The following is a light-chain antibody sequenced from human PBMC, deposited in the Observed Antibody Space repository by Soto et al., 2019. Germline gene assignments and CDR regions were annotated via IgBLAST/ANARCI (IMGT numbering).Light chain of an antibody. V-gene: IGKV3-20*01. Sequence: EIVLTQSPGTLSLSPGERVTLSCRASQNVTSSYLGWYQQTPGQAPRLLIYGASSRATGVPDRFSGSGSGTDFTLTISRLEPEDFAVYYCQQYGGSPFTFGPGTKVDIK. CDR2: GAS. CDR3: QQYGGSPFT. CDR1: QNVTSSY. J-gene: IGKJ3*01.